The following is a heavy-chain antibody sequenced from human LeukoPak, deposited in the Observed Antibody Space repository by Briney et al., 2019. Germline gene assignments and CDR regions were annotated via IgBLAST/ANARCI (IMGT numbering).Heavy chain of an antibody. CDR2: INNDGSRT. D-gene: IGHD3-10*01. V-gene: IGHV3-74*01. Sequence: GGSLRLSCAASGFTLSNSWIFWVRQPPGKGLKYVSEINNDGSRTSYADSVKGRFTISRDGAENTLFLQMNSLRAEDTAVYFCARGGVSGGFDYWGQGTLVTVSS. J-gene: IGHJ4*02. CDR3: ARGGVSGGFDY. CDR1: GFTLSNSW.